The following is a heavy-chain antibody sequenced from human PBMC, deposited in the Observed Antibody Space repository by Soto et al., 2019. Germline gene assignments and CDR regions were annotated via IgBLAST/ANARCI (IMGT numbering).Heavy chain of an antibody. CDR3: AKVRGYGSGWWFDY. J-gene: IGHJ4*02. CDR1: GFTVSSYV. Sequence: GGSLRLSCAASGFTVSSYVMSGVRQAPGKGLEWVSAISGSGGSTYYADSVKGRFTISRDNSKNTLYLRMNSLRAEDTAVYYCAKVRGYGSGWWFDYWGQGTLVTVSS. V-gene: IGHV3-23*01. CDR2: ISGSGGST. D-gene: IGHD6-19*01.